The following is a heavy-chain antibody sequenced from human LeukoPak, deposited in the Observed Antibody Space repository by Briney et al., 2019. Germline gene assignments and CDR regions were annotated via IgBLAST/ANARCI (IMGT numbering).Heavy chain of an antibody. V-gene: IGHV4-34*01. J-gene: IGHJ4*02. CDR1: GGSFSGYY. CDR3: ARDPHPRDDSAH. D-gene: IGHD3-22*01. CDR2: INHSGST. Sequence: KPSETLSLTCAVYGGSFSGYYWSWIRQPPGKGLEWIGEINHSGSTNYNPSLKSRVTISVDTSKNQFSLKLSSVTAADTAVYYCARDPHPRDDSAHWGQGTLVTVSS.